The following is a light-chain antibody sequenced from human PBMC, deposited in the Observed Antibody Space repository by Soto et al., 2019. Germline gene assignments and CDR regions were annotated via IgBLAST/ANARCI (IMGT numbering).Light chain of an antibody. J-gene: IGKJ2*01. V-gene: IGKV1-39*01. Sequence: DLQMTQSPSSLSASVGDIVTITCRASQSISIYLNWYQQKPGKAPKLLIYAASSLQSGVPSRFSGSGSGTDFPLTVRSLQPEDFATYYCQQSYSTPPYTFGQGTKLEIK. CDR2: AAS. CDR3: QQSYSTPPYT. CDR1: QSISIY.